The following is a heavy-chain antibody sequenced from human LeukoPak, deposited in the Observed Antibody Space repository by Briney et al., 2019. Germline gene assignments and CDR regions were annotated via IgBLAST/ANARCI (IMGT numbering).Heavy chain of an antibody. V-gene: IGHV4-30-4*08. Sequence: PSETLSLTCTVSGGSFSSGDYYWNWIRQPPGKGLEWTGYIYYSGSTYYNPSLKRQLAISVDTSKNQFSLTLSSVTAADTAVYCCARGVSSGPGYDGDQGPLVTVSS. D-gene: IGHD3-22*01. CDR2: IYYSGST. CDR1: GGSFSSGDYY. J-gene: IGHJ4*02. CDR3: ARGVSSGPGYD.